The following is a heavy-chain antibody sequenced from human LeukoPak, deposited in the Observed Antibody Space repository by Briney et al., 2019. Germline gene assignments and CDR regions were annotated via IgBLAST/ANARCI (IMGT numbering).Heavy chain of an antibody. CDR1: GYTFTSYD. J-gene: IGHJ4*02. Sequence: ASVKVSCKASGYTFTSYDINWVRQATGQGLEWMGWISAYNGNTNYAQKLQGRVTMTTDTSTSTAYMELRSLRSDDTAVYYCARAVGATNPDYWGQGTLVTVSS. CDR3: ARAVGATNPDY. D-gene: IGHD1-26*01. V-gene: IGHV1-18*01. CDR2: ISAYNGNT.